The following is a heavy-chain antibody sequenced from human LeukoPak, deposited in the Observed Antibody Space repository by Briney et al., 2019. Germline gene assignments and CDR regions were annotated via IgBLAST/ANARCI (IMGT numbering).Heavy chain of an antibody. Sequence: PGRSLRLSCAASGFTFDDYAMHWVRQAPGKGLEWVSGISWNSGSIGYADSVKGRFTISRDNAKNSLYLQMNSLRAEGMALYYCAKLKILLGDSGSYYRPFDMWGRGTMVSVSS. CDR3: AKLKILLGDSGSYYRPFDM. J-gene: IGHJ3*02. CDR2: ISWNSGSI. D-gene: IGHD1-26*01. CDR1: GFTFDDYA. V-gene: IGHV3-9*03.